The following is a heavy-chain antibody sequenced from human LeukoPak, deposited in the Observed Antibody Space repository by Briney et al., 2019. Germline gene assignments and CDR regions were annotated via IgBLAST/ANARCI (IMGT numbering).Heavy chain of an antibody. CDR2: ISGSGGST. J-gene: IGHJ4*02. V-gene: IGHV3-23*01. CDR3: AKDLRGDPRNY. CDR1: GFTFSSYA. D-gene: IGHD2-21*01. Sequence: PGGSLRLSCAASGFTFSSYAMSWVRQAPGKGLEGVSAISGSGGSTYYADSVKGRFTISRDNSKNTLYLQMNSLRPEDTAVYYCAKDLRGDPRNYWGQGTLVPVSS.